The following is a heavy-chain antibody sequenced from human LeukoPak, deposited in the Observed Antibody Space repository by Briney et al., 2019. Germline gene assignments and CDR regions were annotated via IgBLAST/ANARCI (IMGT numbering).Heavy chain of an antibody. J-gene: IGHJ4*02. V-gene: IGHV1-2*02. CDR3: ARAALQWLAGTNYFDY. CDR1: GYTFTDYY. D-gene: IGHD6-19*01. CDR2: INPNSGGT. Sequence: ASVKVSCKASGYTFTDYYMHWVRQAPGQGLEWMGWINPNSGGTNYAQRFQGRVTMTRDTSISTAFMELSRLRADDTAVYYCARAALQWLAGTNYFDYWGQGTLVTVSS.